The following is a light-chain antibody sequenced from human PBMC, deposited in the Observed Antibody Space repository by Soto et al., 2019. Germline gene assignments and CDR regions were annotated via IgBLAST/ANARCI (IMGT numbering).Light chain of an antibody. CDR1: SSDVGAYNY. J-gene: IGLJ2*01. Sequence: QSALTQPASVSGSPGQSITISCTGTSSDVGAYNYVSWYQQHPGKAPKLMIYDVNIRPSGVSNRCSGSKSGNTASMTISGLQAEDDADYYGTAWTTSTTMIFGGGTKLTVL. V-gene: IGLV2-14*01. CDR2: DVN. CDR3: TAWTTSTTMI.